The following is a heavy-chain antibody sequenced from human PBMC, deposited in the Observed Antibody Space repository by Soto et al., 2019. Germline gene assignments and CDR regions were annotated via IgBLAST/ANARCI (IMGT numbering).Heavy chain of an antibody. D-gene: IGHD3-10*01. CDR3: ARDRDYYGSGSYFD. V-gene: IGHV1-69*08. CDR2: IIPILGIA. CDR1: GGTFSSYT. J-gene: IGHJ4*02. Sequence: QVQLVQSGAEVKKPGSSVKVSCKASGGTFSSYTISWVRQAPGQGLEWMGRIIPILGIANYAQKFQGRVTITADKSTSTAYMELSSLRSEDTAVYYCARDRDYYGSGSYFDWGQGSLGTVSS.